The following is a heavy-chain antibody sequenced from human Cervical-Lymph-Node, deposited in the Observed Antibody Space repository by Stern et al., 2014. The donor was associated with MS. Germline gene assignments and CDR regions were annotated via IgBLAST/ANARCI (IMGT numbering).Heavy chain of an antibody. J-gene: IGHJ4*02. V-gene: IGHV4-61*02. CDR2: IYTSGST. Sequence: QVQLQESGPGLVKPSQTLSLTCTVSGGSISSGSYYWSWIRQPAGKGLEWIGRIYTSGSTNHNPSLKSRVTISVDTSTNQFSLKLSSETAADTAVYYCASLGYGDYVNYWGQGTLVTVSS. D-gene: IGHD4-17*01. CDR3: ASLGYGDYVNY. CDR1: GGSISSGSYY.